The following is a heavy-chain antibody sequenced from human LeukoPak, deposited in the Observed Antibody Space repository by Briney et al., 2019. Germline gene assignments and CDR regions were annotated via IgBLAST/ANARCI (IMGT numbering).Heavy chain of an antibody. J-gene: IGHJ4*02. Sequence: GGSLRLSCAASGFTFSSYSMNWVRQAPGKGLEWVSSISSSSSYIYYADSVKGRFTISRDNANNSLYLQMNSLRADDTAVYYCARAYSSGWYFPFDYWGQGTLVTVSS. CDR1: GFTFSSYS. V-gene: IGHV3-21*01. CDR2: ISSSSSYI. CDR3: ARAYSSGWYFPFDY. D-gene: IGHD6-19*01.